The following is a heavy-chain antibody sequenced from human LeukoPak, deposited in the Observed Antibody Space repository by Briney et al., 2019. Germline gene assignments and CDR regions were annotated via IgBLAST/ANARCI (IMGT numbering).Heavy chain of an antibody. Sequence: SGGSLRLSCAASGFTFSDNYMSWIRQAPGKGLEWVSYISSSGSSIYDADSVKGRFTISRDNAKNSLYLQMNSLRAEDTAVYYCARQSSGWSFRWGQGTRVTVSS. CDR3: ARQSSGWSFR. CDR2: ISSSGSSI. CDR1: GFTFSDNY. V-gene: IGHV3-11*01. D-gene: IGHD6-19*01. J-gene: IGHJ4*02.